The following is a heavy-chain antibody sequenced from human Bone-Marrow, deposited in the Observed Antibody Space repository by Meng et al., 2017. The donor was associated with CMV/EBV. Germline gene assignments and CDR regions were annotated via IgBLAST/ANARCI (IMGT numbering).Heavy chain of an antibody. CDR3: AHGEEPRSRIFFDY. J-gene: IGHJ4*02. CDR1: GFSLTTSGVA. CDR2: IYWNDDE. Sequence: SGPTLVKPTQTLTLTCTFSGFSLTTSGVAVGWIRQPPGKALEWLALIYWNDDERYSPSLKSRVTITKDTSKSQVVLTMTNMDPVDTATYCCAHGEEPRSRIFFDYWGQGILVTVSS. V-gene: IGHV2-5*01.